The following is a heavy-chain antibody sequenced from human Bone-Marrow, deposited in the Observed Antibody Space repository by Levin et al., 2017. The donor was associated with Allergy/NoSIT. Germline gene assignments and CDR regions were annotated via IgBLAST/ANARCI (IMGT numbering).Heavy chain of an antibody. CDR1: GFTFSSYE. V-gene: IGHV3-48*03. J-gene: IGHJ4*02. CDR2: ISGSGSAT. Sequence: GGSLRLSCAASGFTFSSYEMNGVRLAPGKGLEGGSTISGSGSATWSPDSVKGRFTISRDNAKSSLLLQMNSLRAEDTAVYYCARRVRRYFDYWGQGTLVTVSS. CDR3: ARRVRRYFDY.